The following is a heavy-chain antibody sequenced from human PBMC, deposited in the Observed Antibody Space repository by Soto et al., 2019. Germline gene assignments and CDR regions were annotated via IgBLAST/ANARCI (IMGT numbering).Heavy chain of an antibody. CDR1: GFSLSTDRVG. V-gene: IGHV2-5*02. D-gene: IGHD1-26*01. Sequence: QITLKESGPTLVKPTQTLTLTCTFSGFSLSTDRVGVGWIRQPPGNALDWLAVIYLDDRKTYSPALKSRLTITNDTSKNQVVLTMTNMDPVDTAAYYCAHAYGGRSLYWGQGTLVTVSS. CDR3: AHAYGGRSLY. J-gene: IGHJ4*02. CDR2: IYLDDRK.